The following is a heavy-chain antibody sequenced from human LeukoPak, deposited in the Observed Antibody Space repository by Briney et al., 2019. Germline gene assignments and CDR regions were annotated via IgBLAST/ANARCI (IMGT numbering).Heavy chain of an antibody. J-gene: IGHJ3*02. V-gene: IGHV4-39*01. Sequence: SETLSLTCTVSGGSISSSSYYWGWIRQPPGKGLEWIGSIYYSGSTYYNPSLKSRVTISVDTSKNQFSLKLSSVTAADTAVYYCERHTYYYDSSGYLYPRAFDIWGQGTMVTVSS. CDR1: GGSISSSSYY. CDR2: IYYSGST. CDR3: ERHTYYYDSSGYLYPRAFDI. D-gene: IGHD3-22*01.